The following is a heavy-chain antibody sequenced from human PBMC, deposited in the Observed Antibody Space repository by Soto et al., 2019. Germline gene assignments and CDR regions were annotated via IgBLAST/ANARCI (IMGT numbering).Heavy chain of an antibody. CDR2: IIPIFGTA. J-gene: IGHJ2*01. CDR1: GGTFSSYA. D-gene: IGHD2-15*01. CDR3: ARDRGLVVVVAAPQNWYFDL. V-gene: IGHV1-69*12. Sequence: QVQLVQSGAEVKKPGSSVKVSCKASGGTFSSYAISWVRQAPGQGLEWMGGIIPIFGTANYAQKFQGRVTITADESXXTXYXGLSSRRSEDTGVYYCARDRGLVVVVAAPQNWYFDLWGRGTLVTVSS.